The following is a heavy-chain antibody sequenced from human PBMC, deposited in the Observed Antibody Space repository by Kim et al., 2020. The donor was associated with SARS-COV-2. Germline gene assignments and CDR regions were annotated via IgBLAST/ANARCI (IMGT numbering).Heavy chain of an antibody. V-gene: IGHV3-23*01. Sequence: GGSLRLSCAASGFTFSSYAMSWVRQAPGKGLEWVSAISGSGGSTYYADSVKGRFTISRDNSKNTLYLQMNSLRAEDTAVYYCAKSKVTMVRGVIDYYYYGMDVWGQGTTVTVSS. CDR1: GFTFSSYA. J-gene: IGHJ6*02. CDR2: ISGSGGST. CDR3: AKSKVTMVRGVIDYYYYGMDV. D-gene: IGHD3-10*01.